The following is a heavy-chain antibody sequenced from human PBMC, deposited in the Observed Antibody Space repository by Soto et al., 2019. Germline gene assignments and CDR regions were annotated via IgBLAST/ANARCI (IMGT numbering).Heavy chain of an antibody. CDR2: IYYSGST. D-gene: IGHD3-10*01. Sequence: PSETLSLTCTVSGGSISSYYWSWIRQPPGKGLEWIGYIYYSGSTNYNPSLKSRVTISVDTSKNQFSLKLSSVTAADTAVYYCARELMVRGVNYYYYGMDVWGQGTTVTV. CDR3: ARELMVRGVNYYYYGMDV. V-gene: IGHV4-59*01. CDR1: GGSISSYY. J-gene: IGHJ6*02.